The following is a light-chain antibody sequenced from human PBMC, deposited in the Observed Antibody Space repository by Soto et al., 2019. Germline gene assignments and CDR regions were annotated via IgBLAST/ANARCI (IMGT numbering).Light chain of an antibody. Sequence: QSALTQPRSVSGSPGQSVAISCTGTTCDVGGYDYVSWYQQHPGKAPELIIFDVTKRPSGVPDRFSGSKSGNTASLTISGLQAEDEADYFCCSYAGDFYVFGSGTKVTVL. CDR2: DVT. CDR3: CSYAGDFYV. J-gene: IGLJ1*01. CDR1: TCDVGGYDY. V-gene: IGLV2-11*01.